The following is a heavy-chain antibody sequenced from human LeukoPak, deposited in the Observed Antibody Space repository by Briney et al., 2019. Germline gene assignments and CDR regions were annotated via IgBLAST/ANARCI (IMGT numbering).Heavy chain of an antibody. J-gene: IGHJ5*02. D-gene: IGHD6-13*01. CDR3: ARQRAYSSSWYWFDP. Sequence: SETLSLTCTVSGGSISSYYWSWIRQPPGKGLEWIGYIYHSGSTYYNPSLKSRVTISVDTSKNQFSLKLSSVTAADTAVYYCARQRAYSSSWYWFDPWGQGTLVTVSS. V-gene: IGHV4-59*08. CDR2: IYHSGST. CDR1: GGSISSYY.